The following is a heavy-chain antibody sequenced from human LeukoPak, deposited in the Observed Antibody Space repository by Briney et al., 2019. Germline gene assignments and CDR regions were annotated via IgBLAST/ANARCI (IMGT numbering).Heavy chain of an antibody. CDR3: ARAPPLASFDP. CDR2: ISAYNGNT. J-gene: IGHJ5*02. Sequence: ASVKVSCKASGYTFTSYGISWVRQAPGQGLEWMGWISAYNGNTNYAQKLQGRVTMTRDTSTSTVYMELSSLRSEDTAVYYCARAPPLASFDPWGQGTLVTVSS. CDR1: GYTFTSYG. V-gene: IGHV1-18*01.